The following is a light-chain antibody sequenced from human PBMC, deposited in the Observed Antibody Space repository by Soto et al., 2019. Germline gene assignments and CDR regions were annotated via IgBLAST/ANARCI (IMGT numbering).Light chain of an antibody. CDR2: AAS. V-gene: IGKV1-17*01. CDR3: LQYYSYPIT. Sequence: DIQMTQSPSSLSASVGDRVTITCRTSQGIGDNLGWYQQKPGRAPKRLIFAASTLQSGVPSRFSGSGSGTEFTLTISSLQPEDFATYFCLQYYSYPITFGQGTRLEIK. CDR1: QGIGDN. J-gene: IGKJ5*01.